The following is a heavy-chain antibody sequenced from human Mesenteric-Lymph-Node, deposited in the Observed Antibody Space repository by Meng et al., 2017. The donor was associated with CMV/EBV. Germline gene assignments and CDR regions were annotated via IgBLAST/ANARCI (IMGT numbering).Heavy chain of an antibody. D-gene: IGHD2-2*01. J-gene: IGHJ4*02. CDR1: GFTFGDYT. Sequence: GESLKISCTASGFTFGDYTMTWVRQAPGKGLEWVSYISSSGSTIYYTDSVGGRFTISRDNAKNSLFLQMNSLRAEDTAVYYCARRSGRVPTARGSLGYWGQGTLVTVSS. V-gene: IGHV3-48*03. CDR2: ISSSGSTI. CDR3: ARRSGRVPTARGSLGY.